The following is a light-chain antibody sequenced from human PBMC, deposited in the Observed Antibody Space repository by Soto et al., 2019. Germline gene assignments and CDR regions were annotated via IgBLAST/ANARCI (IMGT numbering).Light chain of an antibody. CDR3: QQYNSYSWT. J-gene: IGKJ1*01. CDR2: DAS. CDR1: QSISSW. V-gene: IGKV1-5*01. Sequence: DIQMNQSPSTLSASVGDRVTITCRASQSISSWLAWYQQKPGKAPKLLIYDASSLESGVPSRFSGSGSGTEFTLTISSLQPDYFATYFCQQYNSYSWTFGQGTKVEIK.